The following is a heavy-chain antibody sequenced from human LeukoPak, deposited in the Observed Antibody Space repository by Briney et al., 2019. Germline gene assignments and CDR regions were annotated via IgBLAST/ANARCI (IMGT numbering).Heavy chain of an antibody. CDR3: ARESRAAATFDY. J-gene: IGHJ4*02. V-gene: IGHV3-53*01. Sequence: GGSLRLSCAASGFTFSSNYMSWVRQAPGKGLEWVSVIYSGGSTYYADSVKGRFTISRDNSKNTLYLQMNSLRAEDTAVYYCARESRAAATFDYWGQGTLVTVSS. D-gene: IGHD6-13*01. CDR1: GFTFSSNY. CDR2: IYSGGST.